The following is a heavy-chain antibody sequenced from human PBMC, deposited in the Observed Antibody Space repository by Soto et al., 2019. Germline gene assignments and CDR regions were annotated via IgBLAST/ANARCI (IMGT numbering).Heavy chain of an antibody. CDR3: ARPHILTGYYDY. D-gene: IGHD3-9*01. Sequence: PSETLSLTCTVSGGSISSSSYYWGWIRQPPGKGLEWIGSIYYSGSTYYNPSLKSRVTISVDTSKNQFSLKLSSVTAADTAVYYCARPHILTGYYDYWGQGTLVTVSS. J-gene: IGHJ4*02. CDR2: IYYSGST. CDR1: GGSISSSSYY. V-gene: IGHV4-39*01.